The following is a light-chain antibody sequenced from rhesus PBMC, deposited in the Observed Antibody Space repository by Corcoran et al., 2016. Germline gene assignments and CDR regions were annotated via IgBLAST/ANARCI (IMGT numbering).Light chain of an antibody. V-gene: IGKV1-74*01. Sequence: DIQMTQSPSSLSASVGDRVTITCRASENVNNYLNWYQQKPGKAPKVLIYKASTLESGVPSRFSGSGSGTDYTFTISSLQSEEVATYYCQHNYGTPYSFGQGTKVEIK. CDR3: QHNYGTPYS. CDR1: ENVNNY. CDR2: KAS. J-gene: IGKJ2*01.